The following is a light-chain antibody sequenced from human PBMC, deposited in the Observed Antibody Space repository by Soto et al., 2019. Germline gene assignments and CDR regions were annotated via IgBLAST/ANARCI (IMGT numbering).Light chain of an antibody. CDR1: QSISSH. V-gene: IGKV1-39*01. CDR2: AAS. Sequence: QMTQSPSSLFASVGDRVTITCRASQSISSHLNWYQQKVGQTPRLLIYAASTLQSEVPPSFSGSGAGTEFTLTISGLQREDFATYDCQQSHSAPLTFGGGTKIQI. J-gene: IGKJ4*01. CDR3: QQSHSAPLT.